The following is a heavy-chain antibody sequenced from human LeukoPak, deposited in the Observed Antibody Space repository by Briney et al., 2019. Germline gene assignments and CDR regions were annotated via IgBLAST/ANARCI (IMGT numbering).Heavy chain of an antibody. CDR1: GYSISSGYY. J-gene: IGHJ4*02. CDR2: IYHSGST. D-gene: IGHD6-13*01. CDR3: ASGSSWYDYFDY. V-gene: IGHV4-38-2*02. Sequence: TSETLSLTCTASGYSISSGYYWGWIRQPPGKGLEWIGSIYHSGSTYYNPSLKSRVTISVDTSKNQFSLKLSSVTAADTAVYYCASGSSWYDYFDYWGQGTLVTVSS.